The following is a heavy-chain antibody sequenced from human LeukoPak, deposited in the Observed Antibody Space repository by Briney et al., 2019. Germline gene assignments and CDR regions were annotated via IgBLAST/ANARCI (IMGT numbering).Heavy chain of an antibody. CDR3: ARGLRLLPNWFDP. D-gene: IGHD5/OR15-5a*01. J-gene: IGHJ5*02. CDR1: GGTFSSYA. Sequence: SVKVSCKASGGTFSSYAISWVRQAPGQGLEWMGGIIPIFGTANYAQKFQGRVTITRDTSASTAYMELSSLRSEDTAVYYCARGLRLLPNWFDPWGQGTLVTVSS. V-gene: IGHV1-69*05. CDR2: IIPIFGTA.